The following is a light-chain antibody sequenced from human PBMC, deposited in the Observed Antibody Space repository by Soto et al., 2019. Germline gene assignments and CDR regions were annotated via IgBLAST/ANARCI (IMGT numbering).Light chain of an antibody. J-gene: IGLJ2*01. V-gene: IGLV2-11*01. CDR1: SSDVGGYNY. CDR3: CSYAGSPE. Sequence: QSALTQPRSVSGSPGQSVTISCTGTSSDVGGYNYVSWYQQHPGKAPKLMIYDVSKRPSGVPDRFSGSKSGNTASLTISGLQAEDEADYYCCSYAGSPEIGGGTQLTVL. CDR2: DVS.